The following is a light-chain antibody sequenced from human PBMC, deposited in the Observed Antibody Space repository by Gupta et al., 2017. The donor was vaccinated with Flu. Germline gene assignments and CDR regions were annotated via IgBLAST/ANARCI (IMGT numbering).Light chain of an antibody. J-gene: IGKJ1*01. CDR2: GAT. Sequence: ERATLSCRASQSVSSSYLACYQQKPGPAPRLLNYGATSTATSIADRCSGRASGADFTITISRLEHEDFAVYYWQQYGSSPRTFGQGTKVEIK. CDR1: QSVSSSY. CDR3: QQYGSSPRT. V-gene: IGKV3-20*01.